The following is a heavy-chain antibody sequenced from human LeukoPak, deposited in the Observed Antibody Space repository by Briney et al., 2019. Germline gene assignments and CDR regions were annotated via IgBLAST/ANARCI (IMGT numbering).Heavy chain of an antibody. J-gene: IGHJ5*02. CDR2: INHSGST. D-gene: IGHD5-18*01. CDR3: ARGPRAQRSVYSRLWWFDP. CDR1: GGSFSGYY. Sequence: SETLSLTCAVYGGSFSGYYWSWIRQPPGKGLEWIGEINHSGSTNYNPSLKSRVTISVDTSKNQFSLKLSSVTAADTAVYYCARGPRAQRSVYSRLWWFDPWGQGTLVTVSS. V-gene: IGHV4-34*01.